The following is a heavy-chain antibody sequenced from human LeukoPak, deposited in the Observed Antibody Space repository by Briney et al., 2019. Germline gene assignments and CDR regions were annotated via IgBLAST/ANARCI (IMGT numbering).Heavy chain of an antibody. J-gene: IGHJ4*02. V-gene: IGHV1-24*01. CDR1: GYTLTELS. CDR3: ATYDSSGYYYFDY. CDR2: FDPEDGET. Sequence: GASVKVSCKVSGYTLTELSMHLVRQAPGKGLEWMGGFDPEDGETIYAQKFQGRVTMTEDTSTDTAYMELSSLRSEDTAVYYCATYDSSGYYYFDYWGQGTLVTVSS. D-gene: IGHD3-22*01.